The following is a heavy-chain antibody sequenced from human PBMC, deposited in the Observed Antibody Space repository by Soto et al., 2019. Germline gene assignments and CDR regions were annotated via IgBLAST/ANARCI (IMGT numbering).Heavy chain of an antibody. J-gene: IGHJ5*02. CDR1: GYTFTSYD. V-gene: IGHV1-8*01. D-gene: IGHD2-2*01. Sequence: QVQLVQSGAEVKKPGASVKVSCKASGYTFTSYDINWVRQATGQGLEWMGWMNPNSGNTGYAQKFQGRDTMTRNTSISTAYMELRRLRYEDTAVYYGARGLVVVPAAIWWFDPWGQGTLVTVSS. CDR2: MNPNSGNT. CDR3: ARGLVVVPAAIWWFDP.